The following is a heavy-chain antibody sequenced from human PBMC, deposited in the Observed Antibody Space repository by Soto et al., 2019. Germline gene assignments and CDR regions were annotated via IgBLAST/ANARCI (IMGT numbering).Heavy chain of an antibody. CDR2: FSSSSTI. Sequence: GGSLRLSCAASGFTFSSYSMNWVRQAPGKGLEWVSYFSSSSTIYYADSVKGRFTISRDNAKNSLYLQMNSLRDEDTAVYYCAKGIGSYGSEVTYWGQGTLVTVSS. V-gene: IGHV3-48*02. CDR3: AKGIGSYGSEVTY. J-gene: IGHJ4*02. D-gene: IGHD3-10*01. CDR1: GFTFSSYS.